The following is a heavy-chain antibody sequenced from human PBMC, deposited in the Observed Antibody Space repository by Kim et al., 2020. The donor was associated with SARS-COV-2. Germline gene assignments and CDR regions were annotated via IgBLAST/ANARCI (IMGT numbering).Heavy chain of an antibody. CDR3: ARARKSNHSVVVIAIQGGYYFDY. D-gene: IGHD2-21*01. Sequence: ASVKVSCKASGYTFTSYDINWVRQATGQGLERMGWMNPNSGNTGYAQKFQGRVTMTRNTSISTAYMELSSLRSEDTAVYYCARARKSNHSVVVIAIQGGYYFDYWGKGTLVTVSS. V-gene: IGHV1-8*01. CDR1: GYTFTSYD. J-gene: IGHJ4*02. CDR2: MNPNSGNT.